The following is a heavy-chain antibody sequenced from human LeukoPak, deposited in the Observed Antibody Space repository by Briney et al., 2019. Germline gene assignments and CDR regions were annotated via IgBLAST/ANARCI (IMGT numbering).Heavy chain of an antibody. CDR3: AIDEPDYAPYDFDY. CDR2: IKSKVDGETT. CDR1: GLTFNDAW. Sequence: GGSLRLSCAASGLTFNDAWMNWVRQAPGKGLEWVARIKSKVDGETTDYAAPVKGRFTISRDDSNNMLYLQMNSLKIEDTAVYYCAIDEPDYAPYDFDYWGQGTLVAVSS. V-gene: IGHV3-15*01. D-gene: IGHD4-17*01. J-gene: IGHJ4*02.